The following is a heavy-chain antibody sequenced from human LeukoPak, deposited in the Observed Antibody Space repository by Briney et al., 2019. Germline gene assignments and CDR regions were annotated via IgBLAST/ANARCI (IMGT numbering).Heavy chain of an antibody. CDR3: ARVRLGRGLDY. J-gene: IGHJ4*02. Sequence: SETLSLTCTVSGDSISSSYWGWIRQPAGKGLEWMGRIHTSGSTYYSPSLKSRVTMSVDTSTNQFSLKLSSVTAADTAMYYCARVRLGRGLDYWGQGTLVTVSS. CDR2: IHTSGST. D-gene: IGHD6-19*01. CDR1: GDSISSSY. V-gene: IGHV4-4*07.